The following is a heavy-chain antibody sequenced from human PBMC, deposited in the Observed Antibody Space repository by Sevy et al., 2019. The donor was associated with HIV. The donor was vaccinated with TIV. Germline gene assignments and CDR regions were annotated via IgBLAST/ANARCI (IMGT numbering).Heavy chain of an antibody. CDR2: ISYRGNT. J-gene: IGHJ1*01. V-gene: IGHV4-59*01. CDR3: ARSFWATVTTSFHH. Sequence: SETLSLTCTVSDDSMNGYFWSWIRQPPGKGLEWIGYISYRGNTNYNPSLKSRVTISPDKSKNQFSLRLSSVTAADTAVYYCARSFWATVTTSFHHWGQGTLVTVSS. CDR1: DDSMNGYF. D-gene: IGHD4-17*01.